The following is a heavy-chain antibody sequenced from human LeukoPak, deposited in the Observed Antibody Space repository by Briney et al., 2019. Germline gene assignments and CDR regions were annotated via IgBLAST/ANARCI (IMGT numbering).Heavy chain of an antibody. CDR2: ISWNSGSI. D-gene: IGHD3-10*01. CDR1: GFTFDDYA. CDR3: VKDVRGVASSRSYYYYGMDV. Sequence: GGSLRLSCAASGFTFDDYAMHWVRQAPGKGLEWVSGISWNSGSIGYADSVKGRFTISRDNAKNSLYLQMNSLRAEDTALYYCVKDVRGVASSRSYYYYGMDVWGQGTTVTVSS. J-gene: IGHJ6*02. V-gene: IGHV3-9*01.